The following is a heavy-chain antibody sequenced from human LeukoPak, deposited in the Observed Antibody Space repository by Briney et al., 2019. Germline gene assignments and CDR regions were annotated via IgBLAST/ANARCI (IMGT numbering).Heavy chain of an antibody. Sequence: GGSLRLSCAASGFTFSSYWMNWVRQAPGKGLEWVAVISYDGSNKYYADSVKGRFTISRDNSKNTLYLQMNSLRAEDTAVYYCARDPSSSGWPFFDYWGQGTLVTVSS. V-gene: IGHV3-30-3*01. CDR1: GFTFSSYW. J-gene: IGHJ4*02. CDR3: ARDPSSSGWPFFDY. CDR2: ISYDGSNK. D-gene: IGHD6-19*01.